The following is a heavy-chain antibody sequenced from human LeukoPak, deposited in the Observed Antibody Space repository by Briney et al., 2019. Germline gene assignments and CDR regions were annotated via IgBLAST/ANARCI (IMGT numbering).Heavy chain of an antibody. J-gene: IGHJ2*01. V-gene: IGHV4-4*02. CDR3: ARRKLRDWYFDL. Sequence: SGTLSLTCAVSGGPISSNKWWSWVRQPPGKGLEWIGSIYYSGSTYYNPSLKSRVTISVDTSKNQFSLKLSSVTAADTAVYYCARRKLRDWYFDLWGRGTLVTVSS. CDR1: GGPISSNKW. CDR2: IYYSGST. D-gene: IGHD1-26*01.